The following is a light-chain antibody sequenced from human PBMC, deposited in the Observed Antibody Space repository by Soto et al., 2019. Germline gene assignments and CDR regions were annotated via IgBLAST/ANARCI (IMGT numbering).Light chain of an antibody. CDR3: QQYGSSPLT. V-gene: IGKV3-20*01. J-gene: IGKJ4*01. Sequence: ELGLTQSPGTLSLSPGERATLSCRASQSVSSSYLAWYQQKPGQAPRLLIYGASSRATGIPDRFSGSGSGTDFTLTISRLEPEDFAVYYCQQYGSSPLTFDGGTNVEI. CDR2: GAS. CDR1: QSVSSSY.